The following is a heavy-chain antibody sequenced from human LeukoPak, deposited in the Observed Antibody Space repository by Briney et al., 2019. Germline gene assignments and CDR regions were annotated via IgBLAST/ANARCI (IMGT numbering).Heavy chain of an antibody. CDR3: ASAAGAFDF. J-gene: IGHJ3*01. CDR2: IWPVGSNK. CDR1: GITFSRYG. V-gene: IGHV3-33*01. D-gene: IGHD6-13*01. Sequence: PGRSLRLSCEASGITFSRYGIHWVRQAPGKGLECVAVIWPVGSNKYYADSVKGRFTISRDNSKNTLWMQMNSLRAEDTAVYYCASAAGAFDFWGQGTMVTVSA.